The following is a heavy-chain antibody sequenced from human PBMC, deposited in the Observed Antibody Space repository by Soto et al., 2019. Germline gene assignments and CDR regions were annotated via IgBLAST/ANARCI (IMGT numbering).Heavy chain of an antibody. CDR3: AKDARLATMVRGVNMDV. V-gene: IGHV3-30*18. Sequence: QVPLVESGGGVVQPGRSLRLSCAASGFTFSSYGMHWVRQAPGKGLEWVAVISYDGSNKYYADSVKGRFTISRDNSKNTLYLQMNSLRAEDTAVYYCAKDARLATMVRGVNMDVWGQGTTVTVSS. CDR2: ISYDGSNK. D-gene: IGHD3-10*01. J-gene: IGHJ6*02. CDR1: GFTFSSYG.